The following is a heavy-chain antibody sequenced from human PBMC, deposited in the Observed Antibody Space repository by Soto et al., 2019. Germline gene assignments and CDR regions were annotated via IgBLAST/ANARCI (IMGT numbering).Heavy chain of an antibody. CDR3: ARGGTTVVTRYYYYGMDV. D-gene: IGHD4-17*01. CDR2: INHSGST. CDR1: GGSFSGYY. J-gene: IGHJ6*02. V-gene: IGHV4-34*01. Sequence: SETLSLTCAVYGGSFSGYYWSWIRQPPGKGLEWIGEINHSGSTNYNPSLKSRVTISVDTSKNQFSLKLSSVTAADTAVYYCARGGTTVVTRYYYYGMDVWGQGTTVTVSS.